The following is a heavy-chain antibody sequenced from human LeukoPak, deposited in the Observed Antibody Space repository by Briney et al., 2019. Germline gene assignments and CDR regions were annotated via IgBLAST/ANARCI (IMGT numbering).Heavy chain of an antibody. CDR2: IYYSGST. J-gene: IGHJ3*02. V-gene: IGHV4-61*08. CDR3: ARDKAYCGGDCVWDAFDI. CDR1: GGSISSGGYY. Sequence: SETLSLTCTVSGGSISSGGYYWSWIRQPPGKGLEWIGYIYYSGSTNYNPSLKSRVTISVDTSKNQFSLKLSSVTAADTAVYYCARDKAYCGGDCVWDAFDIWGQGTMVTVSS. D-gene: IGHD2-21*02.